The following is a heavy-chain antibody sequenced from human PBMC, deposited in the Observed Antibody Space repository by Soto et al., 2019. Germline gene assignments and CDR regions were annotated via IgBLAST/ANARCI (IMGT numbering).Heavy chain of an antibody. V-gene: IGHV1-3*01. Sequence: ASVKVSCKASGYTFTSYAMHWVRQAPGQRREWMGWINAGNGNTKYSQKFQGRVTITRDTSASTAYMELSSLRSEDTAVYYCARDQEGSSWLQRDWFDPWGQGTLVTVSS. CDR3: ARDQEGSSWLQRDWFDP. CDR1: GYTFTSYA. CDR2: INAGNGNT. D-gene: IGHD6-13*01. J-gene: IGHJ5*02.